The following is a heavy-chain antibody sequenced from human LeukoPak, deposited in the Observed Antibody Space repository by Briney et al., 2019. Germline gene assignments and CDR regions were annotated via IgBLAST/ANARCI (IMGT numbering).Heavy chain of an antibody. D-gene: IGHD6-19*01. J-gene: IGHJ5*02. CDR1: GFTFSSYE. CDR3: ARDSGWYTWFDH. Sequence: GGSLRLSCAASGFTFSSYEMNWVRQAPGKGLEWVSYISSSGSTIYYADSVKGRFTMSRDNAKNSLYLQMNSLRAEDTAVYYCARDSGWYTWFDHWGQGTLVTVSS. CDR2: ISSSGSTI. V-gene: IGHV3-48*03.